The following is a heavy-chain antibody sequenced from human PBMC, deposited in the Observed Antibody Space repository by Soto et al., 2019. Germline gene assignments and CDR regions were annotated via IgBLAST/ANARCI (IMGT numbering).Heavy chain of an antibody. J-gene: IGHJ3*02. CDR1: GFTFSTYS. CDR3: AREITIFGVVIIRVHAFDI. CDR2: ISPGSSSI. Sequence: GGSLRLSCAASGFTFSTYSMNWVRQAPGKGLEWVSYISPGSSSINYADSVKGRFTISRDNAKHSLYLQMNSLRDEDAAVYYCAREITIFGVVIIRVHAFDIWGQGTMVTVSS. V-gene: IGHV3-48*02. D-gene: IGHD3-3*01.